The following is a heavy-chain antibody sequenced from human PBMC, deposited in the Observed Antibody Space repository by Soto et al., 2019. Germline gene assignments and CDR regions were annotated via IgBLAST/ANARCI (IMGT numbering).Heavy chain of an antibody. V-gene: IGHV3-11*01. Sequence: XGSLRLSFAASGFTLSDYYMGWIRQAPGKGLEWVSYISSSGSTIYYADSVKGRFTISRDNAKNSLYLQMNSPRAEDTAVYYCARSIRDIAAALLWFDTWGHGTLVTVSS. D-gene: IGHD6-13*01. CDR1: GFTLSDYY. CDR2: ISSSGSTI. CDR3: ARSIRDIAAALLWFDT. J-gene: IGHJ5*01.